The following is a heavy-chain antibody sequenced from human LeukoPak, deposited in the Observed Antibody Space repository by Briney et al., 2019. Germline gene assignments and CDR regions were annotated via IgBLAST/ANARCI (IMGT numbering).Heavy chain of an antibody. CDR1: GFTFSTYG. D-gene: IGHD3-22*01. V-gene: IGHV3-23*01. Sequence: PGGSLRLSCAASGFTFSTYGMSWVRQAPGKGLEWVISISGSGSTTFYADSVKGRFTISRDNSKNTLYLQMNSLRAEDTAVYYCAKDLEPYYYDSSGYSGWGQGTLVTVSS. CDR3: AKDLEPYYYDSSGYSG. CDR2: ISGSGSTT. J-gene: IGHJ4*02.